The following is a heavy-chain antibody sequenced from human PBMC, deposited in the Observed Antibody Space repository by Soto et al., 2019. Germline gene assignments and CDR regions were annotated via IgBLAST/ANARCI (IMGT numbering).Heavy chain of an antibody. Sequence: GESLKISCKGSGYSFTSYWISWVRQMPGKGLEWMGRIDPSDSYTNYSPSFQGHVTISADKSISTAYLQWSSLKASDTAMYYCARLPIRFLEWPDSEFDPWGQGTLVTVSS. CDR2: IDPSDSYT. CDR3: ARLPIRFLEWPDSEFDP. J-gene: IGHJ5*02. CDR1: GYSFTSYW. D-gene: IGHD3-3*01. V-gene: IGHV5-10-1*01.